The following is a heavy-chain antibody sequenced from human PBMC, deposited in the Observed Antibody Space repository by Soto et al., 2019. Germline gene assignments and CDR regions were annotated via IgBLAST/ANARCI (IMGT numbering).Heavy chain of an antibody. Sequence: QVQLVQSGAEVKKPGASVKVSCKASGYTFTSYGISWERQAPGKGLEWMGGISAYNGNTNYAQKLQGRVTMTTDTSTSTDYMELRSLRSDDTAVYYCARDPQHWNYDPGGYYGMDVWGQGTTVTVSS. D-gene: IGHD1-7*01. V-gene: IGHV1-18*01. J-gene: IGHJ6*02. CDR1: GYTFTSYG. CDR2: ISAYNGNT. CDR3: ARDPQHWNYDPGGYYGMDV.